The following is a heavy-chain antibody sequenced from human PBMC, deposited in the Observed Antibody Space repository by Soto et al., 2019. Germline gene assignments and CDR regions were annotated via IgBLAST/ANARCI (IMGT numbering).Heavy chain of an antibody. V-gene: IGHV4-59*08. Sequence: SETLSLTCTISGGSISGYYWTWIRQSPGKGLEYIGYIYSGNTNYNPSLNSRVTISVDTSKNQFSLKLSSVTAADTAVYYCGRISSHDDYAYWGQGTLVPVAS. CDR1: GGSISGYY. J-gene: IGHJ4*02. D-gene: IGHD3-16*01. CDR2: IYSGNT. CDR3: GRISSHDDYAY.